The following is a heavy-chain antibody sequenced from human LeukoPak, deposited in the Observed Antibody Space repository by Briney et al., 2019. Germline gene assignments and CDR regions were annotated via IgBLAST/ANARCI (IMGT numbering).Heavy chain of an antibody. J-gene: IGHJ4*02. CDR3: ARQLRGEAVAGHLQPFDY. CDR2: IYYSGST. V-gene: IGHV4-59*08. Sequence: NPSETLSLTCTVSGGSISSYYWNCIRQPPGKGLEWIGYIYYSGSTNYNPSLKSRVTISVDTSKNQFSLKLSSVTAADTAVYFCARQLRGEAVAGHLQPFDYWGQGTLVTVSS. D-gene: IGHD6-19*01. CDR1: GGSISSYY.